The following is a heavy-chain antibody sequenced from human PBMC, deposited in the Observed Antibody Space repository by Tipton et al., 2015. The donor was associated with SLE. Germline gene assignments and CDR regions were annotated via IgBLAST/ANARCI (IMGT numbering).Heavy chain of an antibody. CDR1: GASISSGSDF. CDR3: ARDLGYGDYGYYFDY. CDR2: MYYGGST. Sequence: TLSLTCSVSGASISSGSDFWGWIRQPPGKGLEWIGNMYYGGSTFYNPSLKSRVTISVDTSKNQFSLKLSSVTAADTAVYYCARDLGYGDYGYYFDYWGQGTLVTVSS. J-gene: IGHJ4*02. V-gene: IGHV4-39*07. D-gene: IGHD4-17*01.